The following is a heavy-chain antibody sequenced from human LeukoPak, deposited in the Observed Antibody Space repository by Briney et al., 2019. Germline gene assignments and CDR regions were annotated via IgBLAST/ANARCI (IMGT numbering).Heavy chain of an antibody. D-gene: IGHD6-13*01. CDR2: ISSSSSYI. Sequence: GGSLRLSCAASGFTFSSYSMNWVRQAPGKGLEWVSSISSSSSYIYYADSVKGRFTISRDNAKNSLYLQMNSLRAEDTAVYYCARDEEAADGRPGYFDLWGRGTLVTVSS. CDR3: ARDEEAADGRPGYFDL. V-gene: IGHV3-21*01. J-gene: IGHJ2*01. CDR1: GFTFSSYS.